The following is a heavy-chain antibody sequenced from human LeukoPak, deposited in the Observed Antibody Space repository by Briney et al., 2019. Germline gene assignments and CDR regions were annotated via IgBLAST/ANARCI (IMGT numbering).Heavy chain of an antibody. V-gene: IGHV3-66*01. CDR3: ARGGGYYDSSGYLTGTSKEYYFDY. D-gene: IGHD3-22*01. Sequence: GGSLRLSCAASGFTVSSNYMSWVRQAPGKGLEWVSVIYSGGSTYYADSVKGRFTISRDNSKNTLYLQMNSLRAEDTAVYYCARGGGYYDSSGYLTGTSKEYYFDYWGQGTLVTVSS. CDR1: GFTVSSNY. J-gene: IGHJ4*02. CDR2: IYSGGST.